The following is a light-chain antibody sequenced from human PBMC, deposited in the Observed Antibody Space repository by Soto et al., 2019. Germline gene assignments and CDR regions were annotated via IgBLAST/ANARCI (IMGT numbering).Light chain of an antibody. CDR1: QSVSSSY. V-gene: IGKV3D-20*02. CDR2: GAS. Sequence: IVLTQSPGTLSLSPGERATLSCTASQSVSSSYLAWYKQKPGQAPRVLSYGASSRATGIPDRFSGSGSGTDFTLTISSLEPEDFEVYYCQQRNNWPLTFGGGTKVDIK. J-gene: IGKJ4*02. CDR3: QQRNNWPLT.